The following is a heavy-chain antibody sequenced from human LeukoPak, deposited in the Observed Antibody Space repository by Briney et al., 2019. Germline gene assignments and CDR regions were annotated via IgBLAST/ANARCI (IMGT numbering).Heavy chain of an antibody. CDR2: IQYDGSNK. CDR1: GFTFSIYG. Sequence: PGGSLRLSCAASGFTFSIYGMQWVRQAPGKGLEWVAFIQYDGSNKYYADSVKGRFTISRDNSKNTLYLQMNSLRGEDTAVYYCAKDRAPMVVYYYMDVWGKGTMVTVSS. CDR3: AKDRAPMVVYYYMDV. J-gene: IGHJ6*03. D-gene: IGHD2-8*01. V-gene: IGHV3-30*02.